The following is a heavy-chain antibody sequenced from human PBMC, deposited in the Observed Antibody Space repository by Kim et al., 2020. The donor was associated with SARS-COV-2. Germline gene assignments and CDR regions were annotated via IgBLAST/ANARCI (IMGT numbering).Heavy chain of an antibody. V-gene: IGHV1-18*04. J-gene: IGHJ4*02. D-gene: IGHD3-3*01. Sequence: ASVKVSCKASGYTFTSYGISWVRQAPGQGLEWMGWISAYNGNTNYAQKLQGRVTMTTDTSTSTAYMELRSLRSDDTAVYYCARYYDFWSGYPNYYFDYWGQGTLVTVSS. CDR2: ISAYNGNT. CDR1: GYTFTSYG. CDR3: ARYYDFWSGYPNYYFDY.